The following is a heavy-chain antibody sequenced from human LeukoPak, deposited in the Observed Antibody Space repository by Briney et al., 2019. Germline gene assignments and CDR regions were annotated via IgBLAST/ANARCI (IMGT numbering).Heavy chain of an antibody. CDR1: GGSISSGGYY. V-gene: IGHV4-31*03. Sequence: SETLSLTCTVSGGSISSGGYYWSWIRQHPGKGLEWIGYIYYSGSTYYNPSLKSRVTISVDTSKNQLSLKLSSVTAADTAVYYCARGRYCSADICSGGDAFDIWGQGTVVSVSS. D-gene: IGHD2-15*01. CDR3: ARGRYCSADICSGGDAFDI. CDR2: IYYSGST. J-gene: IGHJ3*02.